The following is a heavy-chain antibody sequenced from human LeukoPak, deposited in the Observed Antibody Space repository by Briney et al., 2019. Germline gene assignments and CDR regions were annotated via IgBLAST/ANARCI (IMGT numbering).Heavy chain of an antibody. V-gene: IGHV3-30*18. CDR1: GFTFSSYG. D-gene: IGHD3-9*01. J-gene: IGHJ4*02. CDR3: AKDTGYDILTGYMGLDY. Sequence: GGSLRLSCAASGFTFSSYGMHWVRQAPGKGLERVAVISYDGSNKYYADSVKGRFTISRDNSKNTLYLQMNSLRAEDTAVYYCAKDTGYDILTGYMGLDYWGQGTLVTVSS. CDR2: ISYDGSNK.